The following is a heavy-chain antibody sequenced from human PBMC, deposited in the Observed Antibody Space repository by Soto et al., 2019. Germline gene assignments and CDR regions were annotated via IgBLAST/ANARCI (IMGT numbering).Heavy chain of an antibody. CDR2: TYYTGST. Sequence: KSSETLSLTCSISGGSFGTNYWSWIRQAPGMALEWIGYTYYTGSTKYNPSLKSRATISVDTSKNQFSLTLNSATAADTAVYYCATDSAGRDPFDPWGQGILVTVSS. J-gene: IGHJ5*02. CDR3: ATDSAGRDPFDP. CDR1: GGSFGTNY. V-gene: IGHV4-59*13.